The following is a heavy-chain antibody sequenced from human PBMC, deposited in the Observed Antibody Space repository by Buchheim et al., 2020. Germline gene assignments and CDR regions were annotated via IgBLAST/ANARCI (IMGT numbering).Heavy chain of an antibody. D-gene: IGHD4-17*01. CDR2: ISASGAGT. V-gene: IGHV3-23*04. Sequence: QLVESGGGLVQPGGSPRLSCAASGFTFTTSPMSWVRQAPGKGLEWVSAISASGAGTSYADSVKGRFTMSRDNSKNTLYLQMNSLRVEDTAVYYCAKNSVHGDWPEYWGQGTL. J-gene: IGHJ4*02. CDR1: GFTFTTSP. CDR3: AKNSVHGDWPEY.